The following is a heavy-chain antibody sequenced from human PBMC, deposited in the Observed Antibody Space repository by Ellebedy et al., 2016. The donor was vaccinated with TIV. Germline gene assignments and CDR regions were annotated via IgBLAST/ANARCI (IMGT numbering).Heavy chain of an antibody. CDR2: INSDGGYA. Sequence: GESLKISCVASGFIITGYSMTWVRQAPGEGLEWISLINSDGGYAHNADLVKGRFTISRDNAKNSVYLQMNSLKTEDTAVYYCARRSVSPQRYFDLWGRGTLVTVSS. CDR1: GFIITGYS. D-gene: IGHD5/OR15-5a*01. CDR3: ARRSVSPQRYFDL. V-gene: IGHV3-21*04. J-gene: IGHJ2*01.